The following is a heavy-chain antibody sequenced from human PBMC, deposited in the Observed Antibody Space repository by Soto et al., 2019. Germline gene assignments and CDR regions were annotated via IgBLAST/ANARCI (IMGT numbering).Heavy chain of an antibody. CDR3: PKGPSSSFPYYYYGTDV. D-gene: IGHD6-6*01. J-gene: IGHJ6*02. CDR1: GFTFSSYA. CDR2: ISGSGGST. Sequence: PGGSLRLSCAASGFTFSSYAMSWVRQAPGKGLEWVSAISGSGGSTYYADSVKGRFTISRDNSKNTLYLQMNSLRAEDTAVYYCPKGPSSSFPYYYYGTDVWGQGTTVTVSS. V-gene: IGHV3-23*01.